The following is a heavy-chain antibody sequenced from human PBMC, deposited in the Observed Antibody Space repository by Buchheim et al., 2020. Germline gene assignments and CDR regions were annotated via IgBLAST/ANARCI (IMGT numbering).Heavy chain of an antibody. V-gene: IGHV3-15*01. CDR2: IKSKTDGGTT. Sequence: EVQLVESGGGLVKPGGSLRLSCAASGFTFSNAWMSWVRQAPGKGLEWVGRIKSKTDGGTTDYAAPVKGRFTISRDDSKNTLYLQMNSLKTEDTAEYYCTTGRITIFGVVITYYYYYYGMDVWGQGTT. CDR1: GFTFSNAW. J-gene: IGHJ6*02. D-gene: IGHD3-3*01. CDR3: TTGRITIFGVVITYYYYYYGMDV.